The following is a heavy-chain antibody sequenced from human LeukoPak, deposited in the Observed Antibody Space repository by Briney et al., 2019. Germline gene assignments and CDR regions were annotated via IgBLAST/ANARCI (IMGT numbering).Heavy chain of an antibody. D-gene: IGHD6-13*01. CDR2: ISYDGSNK. CDR1: GFTFSSYG. Sequence: PGRSLRLSCAASGFTFSSYGMHWVRQAPGEGLEWVAVISYDGSNKYYADSVKGRFTISRDNSKNTLYLQMNSLRAEDTAVYYCAKGRPGIAAAGSRGYFDYWGQGTLVTVSS. CDR3: AKGRPGIAAAGSRGYFDY. J-gene: IGHJ4*02. V-gene: IGHV3-30*18.